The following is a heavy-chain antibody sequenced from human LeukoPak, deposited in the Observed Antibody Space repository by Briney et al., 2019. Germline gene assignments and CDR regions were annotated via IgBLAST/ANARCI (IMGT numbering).Heavy chain of an antibody. D-gene: IGHD4-17*01. J-gene: IGHJ5*02. Sequence: GGSLRLSCAVSGLTFTTYAMTWVRQAPGKGLQWVSTITGSGSTYDADSVKGRFTISRDNSQNTLYLQMNSLRAEDTAVYYCAKGYGDYMAWFDPWGQGTLVTVSS. CDR1: GLTFTTYA. CDR3: AKGYGDYMAWFDP. CDR2: ITGSGST. V-gene: IGHV3-23*01.